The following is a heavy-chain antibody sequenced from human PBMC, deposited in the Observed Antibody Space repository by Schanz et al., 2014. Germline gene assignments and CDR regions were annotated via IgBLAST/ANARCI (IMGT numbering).Heavy chain of an antibody. Sequence: EVQLVESGGGLVQPGGSLRLSCAASGFSFSSYAMGWVRQARGKGLEWVSAMNESHSTIYYADSVRGRFTISRDNAENTLFLQMNSLRAEDTAVYYCARDGYSVVVISPTESFDIWGQGTTVTVSS. CDR2: MNESHSTI. CDR3: ARDGYSVVVISPTESFDI. J-gene: IGHJ3*02. CDR1: GFSFSSYA. V-gene: IGHV3-23*04. D-gene: IGHD2-21*01.